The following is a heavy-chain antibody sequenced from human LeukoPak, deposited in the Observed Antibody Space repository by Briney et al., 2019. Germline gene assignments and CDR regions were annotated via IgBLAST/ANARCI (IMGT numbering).Heavy chain of an antibody. D-gene: IGHD3-10*01. V-gene: IGHV1-2*02. Sequence: ASVKVSCKASGYTFTDYYMHWVRQAPGQGLEWMGWINPHSGGTDHAQKFQGRVTVTRDTSISTAYMELSRLRSDDTAVYYCARLTYYYGSGMTGEFDPWGQGTLVTVSS. J-gene: IGHJ5*02. CDR1: GYTFTDYY. CDR3: ARLTYYYGSGMTGEFDP. CDR2: INPHSGGT.